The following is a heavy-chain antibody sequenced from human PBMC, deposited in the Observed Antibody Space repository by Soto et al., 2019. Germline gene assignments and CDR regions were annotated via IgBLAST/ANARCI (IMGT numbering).Heavy chain of an antibody. CDR2: IYYSGRT. CDR1: GGSISSYY. J-gene: IGHJ6*02. V-gene: IGHV4-59*12. Sequence: SETLSLTCTVSGGSISSYYWSWIRQPPGKGLEWIGYIYYSGRTKYNPSLKSRVTLSVETSKNQLSLKLSSVTAADTAVYSCARDKRGAGMDVWGQGTTVTVSS. CDR3: ARDKRGAGMDV.